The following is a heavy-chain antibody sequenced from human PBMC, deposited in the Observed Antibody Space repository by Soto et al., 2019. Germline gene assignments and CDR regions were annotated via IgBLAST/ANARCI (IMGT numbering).Heavy chain of an antibody. CDR2: INPSGGST. V-gene: IGHV1-46*03. Sequence: QVQLVQSGAEVKKPGASVKVSCKASGYTFTSYYMHWVRQAPGQGLEWMGIINPSGGSTSYAQKFQARXXMXRXXSTSTVYMDLRSLRSEDTAVYYYARSLVVRGYFDYWGQGTLVTVSS. CDR1: GYTFTSYY. CDR3: ARSLVVRGYFDY. D-gene: IGHD2-15*01. J-gene: IGHJ4*02.